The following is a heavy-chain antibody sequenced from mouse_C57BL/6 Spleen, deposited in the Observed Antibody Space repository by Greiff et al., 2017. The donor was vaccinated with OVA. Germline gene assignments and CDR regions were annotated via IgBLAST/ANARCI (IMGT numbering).Heavy chain of an antibody. CDR3: AREGGLYFDY. V-gene: IGHV3-6*01. J-gene: IGHJ2*01. Sequence: EVKVEESGPGLVKPSQSLSLTCSVTGYSITSGYYWNWIRQFPGNKLEWMGYISYDGSNNYNPSLKNRISITRDTSKNQFFLKLNSVTTEDTATYYCAREGGLYFDYWGQGTTLTVSS. CDR2: ISYDGSN. CDR1: GYSITSGYY.